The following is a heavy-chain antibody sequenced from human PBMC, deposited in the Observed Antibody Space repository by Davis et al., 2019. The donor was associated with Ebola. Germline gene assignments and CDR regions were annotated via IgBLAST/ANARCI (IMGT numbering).Heavy chain of an antibody. CDR2: IIHIFGTA. V-gene: IGHV1-69*13. Sequence: SVTVSCKASRGTFSTYGIHWVRQAPGQGLEWMGGIIHIFGTANYAQKFQGRVTITADESTSTAYMELSSLRSEDTAVYYCARDNGHCSSTSCYLYYYGMDVWGKGTTVTVSS. CDR1: RGTFSTYG. J-gene: IGHJ6*04. CDR3: ARDNGHCSSTSCYLYYYGMDV. D-gene: IGHD2-2*01.